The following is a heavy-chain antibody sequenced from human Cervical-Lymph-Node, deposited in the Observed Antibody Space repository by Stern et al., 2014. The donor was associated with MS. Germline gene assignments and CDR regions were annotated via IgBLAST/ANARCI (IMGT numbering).Heavy chain of an antibody. V-gene: IGHV1-3*01. D-gene: IGHD1-26*01. CDR2: INAGNGNT. J-gene: IGHJ4*02. CDR1: GYTFTSYA. CDR3: AREMRELRGVYVY. Sequence: QVQLVQSGAEVKKPGASMKVSCKASGYTFTSYAMHWVRQAPGQRLEWMGWINAGNGNTKYSQKFQGRVTITRDTSASTAYMELSSLRSEDTAVYYCAREMRELRGVYVYWGQGTLVTVSS.